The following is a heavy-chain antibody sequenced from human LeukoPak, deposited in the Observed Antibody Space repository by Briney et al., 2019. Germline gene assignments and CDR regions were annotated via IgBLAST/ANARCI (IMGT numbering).Heavy chain of an antibody. CDR1: VFTFKSYT. J-gene: IGHJ6*02. Sequence: GGSLRLSSAASVFTFKSYTMNWVRQAPGKGREWGSSITSSLSYISYADSVKGRFTITRDNAKNSLSLQMNSLRAEDTAVYYCARDFGRTSDWQPRLYYGMDVWGQGTTVTVSS. V-gene: IGHV3-21*01. D-gene: IGHD2-2*01. CDR3: ARDFGRTSDWQPRLYYGMDV. CDR2: ITSSLSYI.